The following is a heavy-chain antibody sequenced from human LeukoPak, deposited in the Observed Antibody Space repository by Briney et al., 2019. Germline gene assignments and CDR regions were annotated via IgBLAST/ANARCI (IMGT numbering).Heavy chain of an antibody. J-gene: IGHJ4*02. CDR1: GGSFSGYY. Sequence: SETLSLTCAVYGGSFSGYYWSWIRQPPGKGLEWIGEIDRSGSTNYNPSLKSRVIISVDTSKNQFSLKVNSVTAADTALYYCASRRDGYVNPFDCWGQGTQVTVSS. CDR3: ASRRDGYVNPFDC. V-gene: IGHV4-34*01. D-gene: IGHD5-24*01. CDR2: IDRSGST.